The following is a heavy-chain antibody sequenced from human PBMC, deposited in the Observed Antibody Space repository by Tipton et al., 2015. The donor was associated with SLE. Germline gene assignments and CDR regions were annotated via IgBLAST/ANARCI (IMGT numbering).Heavy chain of an antibody. Sequence: QSGAEVKKPGASVQVSCKASGFTFISYGISWVRQAPGQGLQWMGWISTFNGNRNYAQKLQGRVSMTTDTSTSTAYMELRSLRSDDTAVYYCARVVGEKYLGYFDLWGRGTLVTVSS. J-gene: IGHJ2*01. CDR3: ARVVGEKYLGYFDL. CDR1: GFTFISYG. CDR2: ISTFNGNR. V-gene: IGHV1-18*01. D-gene: IGHD1-26*01.